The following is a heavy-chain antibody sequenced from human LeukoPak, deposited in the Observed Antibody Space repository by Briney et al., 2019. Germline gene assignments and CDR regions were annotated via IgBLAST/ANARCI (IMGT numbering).Heavy chain of an antibody. Sequence: PSETLSLTCTVSGGSISSYYWSWIRQPAGKGLEWIGRIYTSGSTNYNPSLKSRVTMSVDTSKNQFSLKLSSVTAADTAVYYCARDGSGQGTMVRGVIPPRWFDPWGQGTLVTVSS. CDR2: IYTSGST. D-gene: IGHD3-10*01. J-gene: IGHJ5*02. CDR1: GGSISSYY. V-gene: IGHV4-4*07. CDR3: ARDGSGQGTMVRGVIPPRWFDP.